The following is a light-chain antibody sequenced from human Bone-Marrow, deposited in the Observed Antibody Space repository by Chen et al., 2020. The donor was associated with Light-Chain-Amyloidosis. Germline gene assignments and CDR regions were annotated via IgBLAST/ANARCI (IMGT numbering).Light chain of an antibody. Sequence: SYVLTQPSSVSVAPGQTATIVCGGNNIGSTSVHWYQQTPGQAPLLAVYDDSDRPSGIPERLSGSNSGNTATLTISRVEAGDEADYYCQVWDRSSDRPVFGGGTKLTVL. CDR2: DDS. CDR3: QVWDRSSDRPV. J-gene: IGLJ3*02. V-gene: IGLV3-21*02. CDR1: NIGSTS.